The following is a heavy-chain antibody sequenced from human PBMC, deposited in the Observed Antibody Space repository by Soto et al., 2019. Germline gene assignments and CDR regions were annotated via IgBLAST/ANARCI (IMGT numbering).Heavy chain of an antibody. CDR1: GFTFSSYA. D-gene: IGHD3-10*01. CDR3: ARDRAVRGVIITGINYYYGMDV. J-gene: IGHJ6*02. V-gene: IGHV3-30-3*01. CDR2: ISYDGSNK. Sequence: GGSLRLSCAASGFTFSSYAMHWVRQAPGKGLEWVAVISYDGSNKYYADSVKGRFTISRDNSKNTLYLQMNSLRAEDTAVYYCARDRAVRGVIITGINYYYGMDVWGQGTTVTVSS.